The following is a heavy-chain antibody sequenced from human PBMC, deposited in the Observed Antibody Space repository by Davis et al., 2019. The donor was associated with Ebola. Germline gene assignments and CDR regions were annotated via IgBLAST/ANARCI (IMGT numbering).Heavy chain of an antibody. CDR3: ARGVASSSWVASLYYFDY. J-gene: IGHJ4*02. CDR1: GFTFSTYS. D-gene: IGHD6-13*01. Sequence: PGGSLRLSCAASGFTFSTYSMSWDRQAPGKGLEWVSSISSDSDYIYYADSAKGRFTISRDNAKNSLYLQMNSLRAEDTAVYYCARGVASSSWVASLYYFDYWGQGTLVTVSS. CDR2: ISSDSDYI. V-gene: IGHV3-21*01.